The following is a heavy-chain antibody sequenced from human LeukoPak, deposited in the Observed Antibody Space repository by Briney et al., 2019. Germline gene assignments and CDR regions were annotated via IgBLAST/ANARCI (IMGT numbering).Heavy chain of an antibody. CDR3: AKRMYGSGSSPFDY. J-gene: IGHJ4*02. D-gene: IGHD3-10*01. CDR2: ISGSGGST. CDR1: GFTFSSYG. Sequence: GGSLRLSCAASGFTFSSYGMSWVRQAPGKGLEWVSAISGSGGSTYYADSAKGRFTISRDNSKNTLYLQMNSLRAEDTAVYYCAKRMYGSGSSPFDYWGQGTLVTVSS. V-gene: IGHV3-23*01.